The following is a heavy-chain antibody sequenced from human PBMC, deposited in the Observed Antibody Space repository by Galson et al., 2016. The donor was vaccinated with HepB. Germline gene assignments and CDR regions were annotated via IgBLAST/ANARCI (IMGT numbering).Heavy chain of an antibody. J-gene: IGHJ4*02. V-gene: IGHV3-30*03. CDR3: STSNYKSKSPGVDY. D-gene: IGHD4-11*01. CDR1: GFDFSTYA. CDR2: ISYEGTKK. Sequence: SLRLSCAASGFDFSTYAIHWVRQTPGKGLEWVTVISYEGTKKYYEASVKGRSTITRDNYKNTVYLQMNSLRTVATAVYYCSTSNYKSKSPGVDYWGQGTLVTVSS.